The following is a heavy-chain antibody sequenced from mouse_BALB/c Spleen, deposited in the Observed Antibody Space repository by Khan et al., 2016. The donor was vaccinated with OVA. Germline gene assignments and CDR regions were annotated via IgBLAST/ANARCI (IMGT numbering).Heavy chain of an antibody. CDR1: GHSITSDYA. D-gene: IGHD2-10*02. CDR3: ARVYGGDFDY. Sequence: QLEESGPGLVKPSQSLSLTCTVTGHSITSDYAWNWIRQFPGNKLEWMGYISYSGNTNYNPSLKSRISITRDTSKNQFFLQLNSVTTEDTATYYGARVYGGDFDYWGQGTTLTVSS. CDR2: ISYSGNT. V-gene: IGHV3-2*02. J-gene: IGHJ2*01.